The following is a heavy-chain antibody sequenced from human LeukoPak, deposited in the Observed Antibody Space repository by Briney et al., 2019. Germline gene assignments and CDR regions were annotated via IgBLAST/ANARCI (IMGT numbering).Heavy chain of an antibody. CDR1: GGSITNYY. V-gene: IGHV4-59*08. CDR2: IYQTGAT. CDR3: ARPDI. Sequence: SEALSLTCIVSGGSITNYYWSWFRQPPGKGLEWIGYIYQTGATSYNPSLKSRVTMSMDTSKNQFSLKLSSVTAADTAVYYCARPDIWGQGTMVTVSS. J-gene: IGHJ3*02.